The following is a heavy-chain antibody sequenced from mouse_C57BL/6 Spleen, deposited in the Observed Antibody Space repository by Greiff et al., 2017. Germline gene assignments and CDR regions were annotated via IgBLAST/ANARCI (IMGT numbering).Heavy chain of an antibody. Sequence: QVQLQQPGAELVMPGASVKLSCKASGYTFTSYWMHWVKQRPGRGLEWIGEIDPSDSYTNYNQKFKGKSTLTVDKSSSTAYMQLSSLTSEDSAVYYCARSRDGYYDYAMDYWGQGTSVTVSS. V-gene: IGHV1-69*01. CDR1: GYTFTSYW. CDR2: IDPSDSYT. CDR3: ARSRDGYYDYAMDY. J-gene: IGHJ4*01. D-gene: IGHD2-3*01.